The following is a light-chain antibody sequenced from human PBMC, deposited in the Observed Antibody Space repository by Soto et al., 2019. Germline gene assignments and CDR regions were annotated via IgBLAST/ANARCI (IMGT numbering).Light chain of an antibody. V-gene: IGKV3-20*01. CDR1: QPFGSSY. J-gene: IGKJ2*01. CDR3: QQDALSPYT. CDR2: GAS. Sequence: EIVLTQSPGTLSLSPGEGVTLSCRASQPFGSSYLAWYQQKPGQAPRLLMFGASRRAAGIPDRFSGSGSGTDFTLTISRLEPEDFAVYYCQQDALSPYTFGQGSRLEIK.